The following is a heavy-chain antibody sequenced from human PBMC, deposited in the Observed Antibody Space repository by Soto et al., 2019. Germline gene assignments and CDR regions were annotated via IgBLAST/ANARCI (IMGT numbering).Heavy chain of an antibody. CDR1: GFTFSSYS. V-gene: IGHV3-21*01. CDR3: ARDRLLGYCSSTSCYGRDFVYYYYGMDV. Sequence: PGGSLRLSCAASGFTFSSYSMNWVRQAPGKGLEWVSSISSSSSYIYYADSVKGRFTISRDNAKNSLYLQMNSLRAEDTAVYYCARDRLLGYCSSTSCYGRDFVYYYYGMDVWGQGTTVTVSS. D-gene: IGHD2-2*01. CDR2: ISSSSSYI. J-gene: IGHJ6*02.